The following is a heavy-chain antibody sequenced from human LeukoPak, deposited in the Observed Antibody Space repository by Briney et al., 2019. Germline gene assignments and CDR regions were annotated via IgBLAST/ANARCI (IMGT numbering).Heavy chain of an antibody. CDR1: GFTFSSYG. D-gene: IGHD3-22*01. Sequence: GGSLRLSCAASGFTFSSYGMHWVRQAPGKGLEWVAVISHDGSNKYYADSVKGRFTISRDNSKNTLYLQMNSLRAEDTAVYYCAKDITMIVGAPWFDPWGQGTLVTVSS. CDR3: AKDITMIVGAPWFDP. CDR2: ISHDGSNK. J-gene: IGHJ5*02. V-gene: IGHV3-30*18.